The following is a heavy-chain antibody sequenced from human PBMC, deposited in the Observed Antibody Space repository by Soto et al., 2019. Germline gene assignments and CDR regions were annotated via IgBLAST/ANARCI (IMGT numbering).Heavy chain of an antibody. D-gene: IGHD3-16*01. CDR3: ARDGGGSYKEHAAVPDF. CDR1: GFTFSSYG. Sequence: PGGSLRLSCAASGFTFSSYGMHWVRQAPGKGLEWVAVIWYDGSNKYYADSVKGRFTISRDNSKNTLYLQMNSLRAEDTAVYYCARDGGGSYKEHAAVPDFWGQGTLVTVSS. CDR2: IWYDGSNK. V-gene: IGHV3-33*01. J-gene: IGHJ4*02.